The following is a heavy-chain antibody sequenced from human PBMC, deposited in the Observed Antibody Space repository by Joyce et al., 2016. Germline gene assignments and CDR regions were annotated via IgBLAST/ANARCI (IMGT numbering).Heavy chain of an antibody. CDR2: IGASGGAR. V-gene: IGHV3-23*04. CDR1: SRLSNKNV. CDR3: ARAKTVVVAYTLRDGFDV. D-gene: IGHD2-15*01. J-gene: IGHJ3*01. Sequence: EMQLEESGGTLVHPGGSLRLSCKVSSRLSNKNVMACVRQAPGKGGEWVWAIGASGGARYYADSVKGRFTVSRDNSENMMYLQMTSLQIEDTAIYYCARAKTVVVAYTLRDGFDVWGQGTKVAVSS.